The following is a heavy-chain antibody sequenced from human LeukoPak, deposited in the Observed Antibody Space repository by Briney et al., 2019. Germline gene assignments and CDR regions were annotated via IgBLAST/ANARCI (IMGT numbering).Heavy chain of an antibody. Sequence: ETGGSLRLSCAASGFAFSQFWMIWFRQAPGKGLEWVANIKHDGSQRDYVDSVKGRFTVSRDNAKNLVYLQMDNLRTEDTAVYYCAKDLSWNVCDSWGRGTLVSVSS. CDR1: GFAFSQFW. CDR3: AKDLSWNVCDS. V-gene: IGHV3-7*01. J-gene: IGHJ5*02. D-gene: IGHD2-21*01. CDR2: IKHDGSQR.